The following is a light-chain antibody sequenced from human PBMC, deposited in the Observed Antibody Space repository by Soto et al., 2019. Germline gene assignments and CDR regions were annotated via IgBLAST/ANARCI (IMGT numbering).Light chain of an antibody. Sequence: EIVLTQSPGTLSLSPGERGTLSCRASQSVSSNYLAWYQQKPGQAPRLLIYGASSRATGIPDRFSGRGSGTDFTLTISRLEPEDFAVYSCHQYGSSPRTSGQGTKVEIK. CDR3: HQYGSSPRT. J-gene: IGKJ1*01. V-gene: IGKV3-20*01. CDR2: GAS. CDR1: QSVSSNY.